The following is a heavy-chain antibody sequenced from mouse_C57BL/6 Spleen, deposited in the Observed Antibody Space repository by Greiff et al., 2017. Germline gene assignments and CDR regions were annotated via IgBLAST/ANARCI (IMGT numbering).Heavy chain of an antibody. CDR3: ARRERTGSFAY. D-gene: IGHD4-1*01. V-gene: IGHV5-12*01. CDR2: ISNGGGST. CDR1: GFTFSDYY. Sequence: EVQRVESGGGLVQPGGSLKLSCAASGFTFSDYYMYWVRQTPEKRLEWVAYISNGGGSTYYPDTVKGRFTISRDNAKNTLYLQMSRLKSEDTAMYYCARRERTGSFAYWGQGTLVTVSA. J-gene: IGHJ3*01.